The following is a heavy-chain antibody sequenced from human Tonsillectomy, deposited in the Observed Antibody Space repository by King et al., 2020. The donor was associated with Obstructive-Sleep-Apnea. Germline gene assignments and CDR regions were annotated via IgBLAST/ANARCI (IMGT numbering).Heavy chain of an antibody. Sequence: QLQESGPGLVKPSETLSLTCTVSGDSINSYYWSWIRQPPGKGLEWVGWIYYSGSTNYNPSLKSRVSIAVDTSKTQFSLKLRSVCAADTAVYYCARDRSHYDSSDFYPYGMDVWGQGITVTVSS. CDR2: IYYSGST. CDR3: ARDRSHYDSSDFYPYGMDV. D-gene: IGHD3-22*01. J-gene: IGHJ6*02. CDR1: GDSINSYY. V-gene: IGHV4-59*01.